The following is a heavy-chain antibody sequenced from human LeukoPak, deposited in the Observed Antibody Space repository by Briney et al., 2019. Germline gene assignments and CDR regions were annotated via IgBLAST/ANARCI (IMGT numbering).Heavy chain of an antibody. V-gene: IGHV3-33*01. D-gene: IGHD2-2*01. CDR1: GFTFSSYG. CDR2: IWYDGSNK. CDR3: ARERLYCSSTSCYSGGFDY. J-gene: IGHJ4*02. Sequence: GGSLRLSCAASGFTFSSYGMHWVRQAPGKGLEWVAVIWYDGSNKYYADSVKGRFTISRDNSKNTLYLQMNSLRAEDTAVYYCARERLYCSSTSCYSGGFDYWGQGTLVTVSS.